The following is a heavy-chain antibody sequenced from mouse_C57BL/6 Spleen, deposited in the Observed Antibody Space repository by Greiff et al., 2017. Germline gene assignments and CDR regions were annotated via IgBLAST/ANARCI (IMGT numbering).Heavy chain of an antibody. Sequence: QVQLQQSGAELVRPGTSVKVSCKASGYAFTNYLLEWVKQRPGQGLEWIGVINPGSGGTNYNEKFKGKATLTADKSSSTAYMQLSSLTSEDSAVYFCARSKGYGSYYYAMDYWGQGTSVTVSS. V-gene: IGHV1-54*01. CDR3: ARSKGYGSYYYAMDY. CDR2: INPGSGGT. D-gene: IGHD1-2*01. CDR1: GYAFTNYL. J-gene: IGHJ4*01.